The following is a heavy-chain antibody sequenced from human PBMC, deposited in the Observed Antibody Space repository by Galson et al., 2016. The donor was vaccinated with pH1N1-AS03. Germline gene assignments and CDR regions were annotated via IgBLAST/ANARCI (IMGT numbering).Heavy chain of an antibody. D-gene: IGHD3-10*01. V-gene: IGHV3-33*01. J-gene: IGHJ6*02. CDR1: GFSFSSYG. Sequence: SLRLSCAASGFSFSSYGMHWVRQAPGKGLEWVAVTWYDGSNKYYGDSVKGRFTISKDNSRNTLFLQMNSLRVEDTAVYYCARDVAFAWFGDFFGGMDVWGQGTMVIVSS. CDR2: TWYDGSNK. CDR3: ARDVAFAWFGDFFGGMDV.